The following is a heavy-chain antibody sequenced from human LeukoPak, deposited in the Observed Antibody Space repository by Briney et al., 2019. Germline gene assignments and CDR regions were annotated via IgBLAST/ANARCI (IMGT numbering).Heavy chain of an antibody. V-gene: IGHV1-24*01. CDR2: FDPEDGET. D-gene: IGHD2-21*02. CDR3: ATVVVTAPGEDYFDY. J-gene: IGHJ4*02. CDR1: GYTLTELS. Sequence: ASLKVSCKVSGYTLTELSMHWVRKAPGKGLEWMGGFDPEDGETIYAQKFKGRVTMTEDTSTDTAYMELSSLRSEDTAVYYCATVVVTAPGEDYFDYWGQGTLVTVSS.